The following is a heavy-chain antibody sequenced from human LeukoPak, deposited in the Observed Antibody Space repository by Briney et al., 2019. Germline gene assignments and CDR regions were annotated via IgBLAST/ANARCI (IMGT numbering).Heavy chain of an antibody. V-gene: IGHV4-30-2*01. CDR3: ARGLDVVVPAALRGPPYFDY. D-gene: IGHD2-2*01. Sequence: PSQTLSLTCTVSGGSISSGGYYWSWIRQPPGKGLEWIGYISHSGTTYYNPSLKSRVTISVDRSKNQYSLRLSSVPAADTAVYYCARGLDVVVPAALRGPPYFDYWGQGTLVTVSS. CDR2: ISHSGTT. CDR1: GGSISSGGYY. J-gene: IGHJ4*02.